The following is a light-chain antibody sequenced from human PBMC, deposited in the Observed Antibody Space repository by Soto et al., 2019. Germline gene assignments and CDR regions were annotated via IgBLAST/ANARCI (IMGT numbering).Light chain of an antibody. Sequence: EIVMTQSPATLSVSPGERATLSCRASQSVSSNLAWYQQKPGQAPRLLIYGASTRATGIPARFCGSGSVTVFTLTISSLQSEDFAIYFCQQYYNWPRTFGQGTKVEIK. V-gene: IGKV3D-15*01. CDR1: QSVSSN. CDR2: GAS. J-gene: IGKJ1*01. CDR3: QQYYNWPRT.